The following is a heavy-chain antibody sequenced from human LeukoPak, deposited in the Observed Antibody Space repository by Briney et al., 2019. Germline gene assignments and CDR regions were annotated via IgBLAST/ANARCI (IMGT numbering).Heavy chain of an antibody. CDR1: GYTLTELS. D-gene: IGHD6-19*01. J-gene: IGHJ5*02. CDR2: IIPIFGTA. V-gene: IGHV1-69*13. CDR3: ASGNSSGWYYWFDP. Sequence: SVKVSCKVSGYTLTELSMYWVRQAPGKGLEWMGGIIPIFGTANYAQKFQGRVTITADESTSTAYMELSSLRSEDTAVYYCASGNSSGWYYWFDPWGQGTLVTVSS.